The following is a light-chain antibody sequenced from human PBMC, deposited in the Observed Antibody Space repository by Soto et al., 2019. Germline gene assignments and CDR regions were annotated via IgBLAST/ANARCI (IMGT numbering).Light chain of an antibody. CDR3: LQDYDYPRT. CDR1: QGIRDE. V-gene: IGKV1-6*01. Sequence: AIQMTQSPSSLSASVGDRVTITCRASQGIRDELGWYQQKAGKAPNLLISAASRLQSGVPSRFSGRGSGTDFTLTISSLQPEDFETYYCLQDYDYPRTVGQGTKV. J-gene: IGKJ1*01. CDR2: AAS.